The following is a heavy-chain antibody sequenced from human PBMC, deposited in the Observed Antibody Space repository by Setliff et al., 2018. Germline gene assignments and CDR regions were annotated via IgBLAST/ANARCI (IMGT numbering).Heavy chain of an antibody. CDR3: ARGKIRITMIVVPTGGAFDI. CDR1: GGSISSGSYY. V-gene: IGHV4-39*07. D-gene: IGHD3-22*01. J-gene: IGHJ3*02. Sequence: SETLSLTCTVSGGSISSGSYYWSWIRQPPGKGLEWIGSIYYSGSTYYNPSLKSRVTISVDTSKNQFSLKLSSVTAADTAVYYCARGKIRITMIVVPTGGAFDIWGQGTMVTVSS. CDR2: IYYSGST.